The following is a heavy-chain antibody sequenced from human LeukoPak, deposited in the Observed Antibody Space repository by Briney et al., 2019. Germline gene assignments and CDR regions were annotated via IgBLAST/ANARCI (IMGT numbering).Heavy chain of an antibody. CDR1: GFIFSSYP. J-gene: IGHJ4*02. Sequence: SGGSLRLSCAASGFIFSSYPMSWVRQAPGKGLEWVSAISGTAENTYYADSVKGRFSISRDNSRNTGHLQMNSLRPEDTAVYYCANQRGGFWGQGTLVTVSS. CDR2: ISGTAENT. D-gene: IGHD3-10*01. V-gene: IGHV3-23*01. CDR3: ANQRGGF.